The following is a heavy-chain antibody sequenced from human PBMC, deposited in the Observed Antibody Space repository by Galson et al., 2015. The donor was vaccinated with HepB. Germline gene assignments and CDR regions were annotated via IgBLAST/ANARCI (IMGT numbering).Heavy chain of an antibody. Sequence: TLSLTCAVSGGSISSGGYSWSWIRQPPGKGLEWIGYIYHSGSTYYNPSLKSRVTISVDRSKNQFSLKLSSVTAADTAVYYCARGYSEGYGDYEFDYWGQGTLVTVSS. V-gene: IGHV4-30-2*01. D-gene: IGHD4-17*01. CDR1: GGSISSGGYS. CDR2: IYHSGST. J-gene: IGHJ4*02. CDR3: ARGYSEGYGDYEFDY.